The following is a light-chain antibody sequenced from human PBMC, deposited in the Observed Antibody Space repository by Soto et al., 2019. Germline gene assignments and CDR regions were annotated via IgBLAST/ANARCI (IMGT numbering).Light chain of an antibody. J-gene: IGKJ2*01. Sequence: DIKMTQSPSTLSASVGGSVTITCRASQSISSWLAWYQQKPGKAPKLLIYKASSLESGVPSRFSGSGSGTEFTLTISSLQPDDVASYYCKQYNDYPYTFGQGTKLEIK. CDR2: KAS. CDR1: QSISSW. CDR3: KQYNDYPYT. V-gene: IGKV1-5*03.